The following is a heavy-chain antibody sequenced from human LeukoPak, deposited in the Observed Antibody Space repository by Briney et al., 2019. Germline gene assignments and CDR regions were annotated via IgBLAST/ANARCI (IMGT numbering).Heavy chain of an antibody. D-gene: IGHD3-22*01. V-gene: IGHV4-59*08. J-gene: IGHJ4*02. CDR3: ARYYYDSSV. CDR1: GGSISSYY. CDR2: IYYSGST. Sequence: SETVSLTCTVSGGSISSYYWSWIRQPPGKGLEWIGYIYYSGSTNYNPSLKSRVTISVDTSKNQFSLKLSSVTATDTAVYYCARYYYDSSVWGQGTLVTVSS.